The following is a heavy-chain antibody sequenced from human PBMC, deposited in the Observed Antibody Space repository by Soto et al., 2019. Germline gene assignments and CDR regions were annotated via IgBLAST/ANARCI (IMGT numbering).Heavy chain of an antibody. CDR3: ARGRGDGYNQHWYFDL. J-gene: IGHJ2*01. D-gene: IGHD3-10*01. V-gene: IGHV4-34*01. CDR2: INNSGST. CDR1: GGSFSGYY. Sequence: QVHLQQWGAGLLKPSETLSLTCAVYGGSFSGYYWSWIRQPPGKGLEWIGEINNSGSTNYNPSLKSRGAISVGTSNNQFSLKLSSVSAADTAVYYCARGRGDGYNQHWYFDLWGRGTLVTVSS.